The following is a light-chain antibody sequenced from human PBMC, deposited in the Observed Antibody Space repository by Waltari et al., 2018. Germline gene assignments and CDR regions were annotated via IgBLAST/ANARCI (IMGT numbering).Light chain of an antibody. Sequence: QSALTQPASVSGSPGQSITISCTGTTRDIGNYKLVSWYQQHPGKVPKLIMSEVSRRPAGVSNRLPGAKSGNTASLTISGLQAEDEADYYCCSYGGGTTFVVFGGGTKLTVL. CDR3: CSYGGGTTFVV. CDR2: EVS. J-gene: IGLJ2*01. V-gene: IGLV2-23*02. CDR1: TRDIGNYKL.